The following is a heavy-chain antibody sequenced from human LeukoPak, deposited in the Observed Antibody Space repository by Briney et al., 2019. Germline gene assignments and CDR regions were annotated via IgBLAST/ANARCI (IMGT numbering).Heavy chain of an antibody. CDR1: GVSSSSSSYY. Sequence: SETLSLTCTVSGVSSSSSSYYWGWIRQPPGKGLEWIGSINYSGSTYYSSSLKSRVTISIDTSKNQFSLKLSSVTAADTAVYYCARLHWYGDYWGQGTLVTVSS. D-gene: IGHD2-8*02. CDR3: ARLHWYGDY. V-gene: IGHV4-39*01. J-gene: IGHJ4*02. CDR2: INYSGST.